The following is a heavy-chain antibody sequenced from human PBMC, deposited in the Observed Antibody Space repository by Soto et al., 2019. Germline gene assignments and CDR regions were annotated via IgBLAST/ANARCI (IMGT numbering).Heavy chain of an antibody. J-gene: IGHJ4*02. V-gene: IGHV4-34*01. CDR2: INHSGST. D-gene: IGHD3-10*01. CDR3: ARQRGVLLWFGESSPPGYFDY. CDR1: GGSFSGYY. Sequence: SETLSLTCAVYGGSFSGYYWSWIRQPPGKGLEWIGEINHSGSTNYNPSLKSRVTISVDTSKNQFSLKLSSVTAADTAVYYCARQRGVLLWFGESSPPGYFDYWGQGTLVTVSS.